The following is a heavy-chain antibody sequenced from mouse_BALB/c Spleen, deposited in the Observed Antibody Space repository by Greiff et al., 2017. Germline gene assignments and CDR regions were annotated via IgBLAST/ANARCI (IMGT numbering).Heavy chain of an antibody. V-gene: IGHV2-9*02. CDR1: GFSLTSYG. J-gene: IGHJ4*01. CDR2: IWAGGST. D-gene: IGHD2-3*01. CDR3: ARDGIYDGYYNYAMDY. Sequence: VKLVESGPGLVAPSQSLSITCTVSGFSLTSYGVHWVRQPPGKGLEWLGVIWAGGSTNYNSALMSRLSISKDNSKSQVFLKMNSLQTDDTAMYYCARDGIYDGYYNYAMDYWGQGTSVTVSS.